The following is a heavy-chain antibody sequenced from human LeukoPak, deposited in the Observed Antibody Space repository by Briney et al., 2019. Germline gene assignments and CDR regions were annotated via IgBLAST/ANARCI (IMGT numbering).Heavy chain of an antibody. V-gene: IGHV4-34*01. J-gene: IGHJ5*02. CDR3: ARAYPPYYYDSSGYSYWFDP. CDR2: IYHSGST. Sequence: SETLSLTCAVYGGSFSGYYWSWIRQPPGKGLEWIGEIYHSGSTNYNPSLKSRVTISVDKSKNQFSLKLSSVTAADTAVYYCARAYPPYYYDSSGYSYWFDPWGQGTLVTVSS. CDR1: GGSFSGYY. D-gene: IGHD3-22*01.